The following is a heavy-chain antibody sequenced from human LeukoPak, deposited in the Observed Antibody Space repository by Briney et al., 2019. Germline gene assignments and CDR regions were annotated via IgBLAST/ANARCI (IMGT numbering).Heavy chain of an antibody. CDR2: INPDTGDT. J-gene: IGHJ3*01. D-gene: IGHD2-21*01. CDR3: SIFEV. CDR1: GYIFTDYY. Sequence: GPVKVSCKASGYIFTDYYMNWVRQAPGQGLEWMGWINPDTGDTNYAQKFQGRVTMTRDTSVSTAYMELSGLQYDDTAMYYCSIFEVWGQGTMVTISS. V-gene: IGHV1-2*02.